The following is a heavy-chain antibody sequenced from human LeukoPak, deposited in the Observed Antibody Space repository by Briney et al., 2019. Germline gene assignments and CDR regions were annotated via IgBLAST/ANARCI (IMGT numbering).Heavy chain of an antibody. CDR2: INAGNGNT. Sequence: ASVNVSCKASGYTFTSYAMHWVRQAPGQRLEWMGWINAGNGNTKYSQKFQGRVTITRDTSASTAYMELSSLRSEDTAVYYCARGRTYYYDNSGDYWGQGTLVTVSS. CDR1: GYTFTSYA. CDR3: ARGRTYYYDNSGDY. D-gene: IGHD3-22*01. V-gene: IGHV1-3*01. J-gene: IGHJ4*02.